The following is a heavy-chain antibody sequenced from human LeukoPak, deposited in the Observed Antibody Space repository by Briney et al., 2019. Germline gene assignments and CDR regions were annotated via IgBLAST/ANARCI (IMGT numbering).Heavy chain of an antibody. Sequence: ASVMVSCKASGYTFTNYYIHWVRQAPGQGLERMGRINPNTGATKYAQKFQGRVSMIRDRSINTAFMDLSRLRYDDTAVYYCARDQGGGGNSFDPWGQGTLVTVSS. CDR2: INPNTGAT. D-gene: IGHD4-23*01. CDR1: GYTFTNYY. V-gene: IGHV1-2*06. CDR3: ARDQGGGGNSFDP. J-gene: IGHJ5*02.